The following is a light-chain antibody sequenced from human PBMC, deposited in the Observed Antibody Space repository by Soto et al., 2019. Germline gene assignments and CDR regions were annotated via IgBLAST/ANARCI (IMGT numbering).Light chain of an antibody. V-gene: IGKV4-1*01. CDR2: WAS. J-gene: IGKJ2*01. CDR1: QTVLYSSNNKTY. CDR3: QQYYSTPRT. Sequence: DIVMTQSPDSLAVSLGERATINCKSSQTVLYSSNNKTYLAWYQKRPGQPPKLLIYWASTRESGVPDRFSGSGSGTEFTLTISSLQAEDVAVYYCQQYYSTPRTFGQGAKFVIK.